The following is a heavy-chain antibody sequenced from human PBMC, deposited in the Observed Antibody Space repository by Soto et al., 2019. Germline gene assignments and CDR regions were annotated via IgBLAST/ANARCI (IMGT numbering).Heavy chain of an antibody. J-gene: IGHJ4*02. D-gene: IGHD6-13*01. V-gene: IGHV5-51*01. CDR3: AKLGLGQQLALFDY. CDR2: IYGVDSDT. CDR1: GYIFANYW. Sequence: LGESLKISCSVSGYIFANYWIGWVRQMPGKGLEWMGIIYGVDSDTKYSPSFQGQVTISADKSVFTAYLQMNSLRAEDTAVYYCAKLGLGQQLALFDYWGQGTLVTVSS.